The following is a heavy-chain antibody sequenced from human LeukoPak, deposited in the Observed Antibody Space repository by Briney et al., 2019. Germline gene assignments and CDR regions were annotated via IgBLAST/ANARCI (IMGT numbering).Heavy chain of an antibody. V-gene: IGHV3-7*01. CDR3: ARDYYDSSGPHDAFDI. CDR2: IKEDGSQK. Sequence: GGSLRLSCAASGFTFSNYWMTWVRQAPGKGLEWVANIKEDGSQKYYVGSVKGRFTVSRDNAKNSLYLQMNGLRAEDTAVYFCARDYYDSSGPHDAFDIWGQGTMVTVSS. D-gene: IGHD3-22*01. CDR1: GFTFSNYW. J-gene: IGHJ3*02.